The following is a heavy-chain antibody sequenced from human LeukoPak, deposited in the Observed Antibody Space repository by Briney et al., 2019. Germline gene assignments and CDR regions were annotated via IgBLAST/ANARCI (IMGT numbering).Heavy chain of an antibody. D-gene: IGHD6-19*01. Sequence: GGSLRLSCAASGFTFSSYSMNWVRQAPGKGLEWVSAISGSGDSTYYADSVKGRFTISRDNSKNTLYLQMNSLRAEDTAVYYCARDPSSGWYYFDYWGQGTLVTVSS. CDR2: ISGSGDST. V-gene: IGHV3-23*01. J-gene: IGHJ4*02. CDR3: ARDPSSGWYYFDY. CDR1: GFTFSSYS.